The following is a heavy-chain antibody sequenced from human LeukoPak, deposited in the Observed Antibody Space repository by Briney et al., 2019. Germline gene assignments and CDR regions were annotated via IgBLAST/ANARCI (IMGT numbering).Heavy chain of an antibody. J-gene: IGHJ4*02. CDR3: ARGIVVVVGASDHFDY. CDR1: GFTFSTYW. V-gene: IGHV3-7*01. CDR2: ISPDGSDK. D-gene: IGHD2-15*01. Sequence: GGSLRLSCVASGFTFSTYWMNWVRRAPGKGLERVGTISPDGSDKYYVDSVKGRLTISRDNAKTSLYLQINSLRADDTALYFCARGIVVVVGASDHFDYWGQGTLITVSS.